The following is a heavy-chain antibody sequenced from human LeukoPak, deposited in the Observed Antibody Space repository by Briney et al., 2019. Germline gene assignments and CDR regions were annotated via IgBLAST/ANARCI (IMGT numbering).Heavy chain of an antibody. J-gene: IGHJ4*02. Sequence: SETLSLTCAVSGGSISSSNWWSWVRQPPGKGLEWIGEIYHSGSTNYNPSLKSRVTISVDTSKNHFSLKLSSVTAADTAVYYCARDRHYDFWSGYYTPLNSWGQGTLVTVSS. CDR2: IYHSGST. V-gene: IGHV4-4*02. CDR3: ARDRHYDFWSGYYTPLNS. CDR1: GGSISSSNW. D-gene: IGHD3-3*01.